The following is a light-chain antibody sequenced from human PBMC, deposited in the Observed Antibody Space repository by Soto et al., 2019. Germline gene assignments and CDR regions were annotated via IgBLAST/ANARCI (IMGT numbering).Light chain of an antibody. CDR3: HQYGDSPPFT. CDR1: QTIINNY. V-gene: IGKV3-20*01. J-gene: IGKJ5*01. Sequence: EVVLTQSPDTLSSSPGERVTLSCRASQTIINNYLAWYQQKPGQAPRLLIYDASTRAAGIPDRFSGSESGTDFTLNISRLEPEDFAVYYCHQYGDSPPFTFGQGTRLDIK. CDR2: DAS.